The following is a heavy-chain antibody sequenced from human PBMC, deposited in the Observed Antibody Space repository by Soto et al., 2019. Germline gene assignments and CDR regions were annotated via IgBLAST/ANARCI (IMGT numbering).Heavy chain of an antibody. CDR3: VKDAVGATRGFDY. CDR2: ISSNGGST. J-gene: IGHJ4*02. D-gene: IGHD1-26*01. V-gene: IGHV3-64D*08. Sequence: GGSLRLSCSASGFTFGSYALHWVRQAPGKGLEYDSAISSNGGSTYYADSVKGRFTISRDNSKNTLYLQMSSLRAEDTAVYYCVKDAVGATRGFDYWGQGTLVTVSS. CDR1: GFTFGSYA.